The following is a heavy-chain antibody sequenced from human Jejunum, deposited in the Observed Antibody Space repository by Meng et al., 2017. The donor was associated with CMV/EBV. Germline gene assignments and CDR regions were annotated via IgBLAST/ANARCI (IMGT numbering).Heavy chain of an antibody. V-gene: IGHV4-39*01. CDR1: GGSMRGGSYC. Sequence: VSGGSMRGGSYCWGWIRQRPGKELGWVGSVYYSGSTYYKPTLKSTVTISINTSKNQFSLKLDSVTAAGTAVYYCARLAPHYYGMDVWGQGTTVTVSS. CDR2: VYYSGST. J-gene: IGHJ6*02. CDR3: ARLAPHYYGMDV.